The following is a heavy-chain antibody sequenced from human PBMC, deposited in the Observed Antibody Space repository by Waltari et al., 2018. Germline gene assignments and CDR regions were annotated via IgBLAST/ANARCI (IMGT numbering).Heavy chain of an antibody. CDR3: AKEKFSSSSGWYFDL. J-gene: IGHJ2*01. CDR1: GFTFSSYA. D-gene: IGHD6-6*01. V-gene: IGHV3-23*01. Sequence: EVQLLESGGGLVQPGGSLRLSCAASGFTFSSYAVSWVRQAPGKGLEWFSAISGSGGSTYYADSVKGRFTISRDNSKNTLYLQMNSLRAEDTAVYYCAKEKFSSSSGWYFDLWGRGTLVTVSS. CDR2: ISGSGGST.